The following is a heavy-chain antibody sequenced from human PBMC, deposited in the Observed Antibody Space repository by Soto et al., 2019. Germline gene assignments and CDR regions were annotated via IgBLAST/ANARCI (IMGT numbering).Heavy chain of an antibody. J-gene: IGHJ4*02. V-gene: IGHV1-18*01. CDR3: ARDKLDNWNQVAVPGHFDY. CDR1: GYAFTSYG. CDR2: ISAYNGNT. D-gene: IGHD1-20*01. Sequence: ASVKVSCKASGYAFTSYGISWVRQAPGQGLEWMGWISAYNGNTNYAQKLQGRVTMTTDTSTSTAYMELRSLRSDDTAVYYCARDKLDNWNQVAVPGHFDYWGQGTLVTVSS.